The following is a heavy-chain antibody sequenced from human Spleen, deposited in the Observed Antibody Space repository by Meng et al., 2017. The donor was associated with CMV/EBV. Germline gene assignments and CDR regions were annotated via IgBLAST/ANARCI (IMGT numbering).Heavy chain of an antibody. CDR2: INPNDGRT. V-gene: IGHV1-46*01. D-gene: IGHD1-26*01. CDR1: GGTFISYS. J-gene: IGHJ4*02. Sequence: ASVKVSCKASGGTFISYSITWVRQAPGQGLEWMGIINPNDGRTTYAQKFQGRVTMTRDTSTSTVYMELSSLRSEDTAVYYCARGGRELLWNFDYWGQGTLVTVSS. CDR3: ARGGRELLWNFDY.